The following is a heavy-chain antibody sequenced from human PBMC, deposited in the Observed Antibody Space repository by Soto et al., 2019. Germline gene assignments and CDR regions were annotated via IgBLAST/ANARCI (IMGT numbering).Heavy chain of an antibody. D-gene: IGHD3-10*02. V-gene: IGHV3-30*03. Sequence: QVQLVESGGGVVQPGRSLRLSCVGSGFIFGNYGMHWVRQAPGKGLEWVAFISYDGSDILYADSVKGRFTISRDNSKSTLFLHMNRPTAEDTAIYFCAIVRVADSSLDHWGQGTLVTVSS. CDR2: ISYDGSDI. CDR1: GFIFGNYG. J-gene: IGHJ4*02. CDR3: AIVRVADSSLDH.